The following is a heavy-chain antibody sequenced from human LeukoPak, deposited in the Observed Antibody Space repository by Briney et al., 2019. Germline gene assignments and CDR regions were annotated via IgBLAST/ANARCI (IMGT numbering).Heavy chain of an antibody. J-gene: IGHJ4*02. CDR2: LVYDARS. CDR1: GFPFSSYG. Sequence: GGSLRLSCAASGFPFSSYGMHWVRQAPGKGLEWVARLVYDARSDYANSVKCRFSISRDDSKNTLFLDMSNLRVEDTALYYCARDLSAAFDFWGQGVLVTVSS. CDR3: ARDLSAAFDF. D-gene: IGHD6-19*01. V-gene: IGHV3-33*01.